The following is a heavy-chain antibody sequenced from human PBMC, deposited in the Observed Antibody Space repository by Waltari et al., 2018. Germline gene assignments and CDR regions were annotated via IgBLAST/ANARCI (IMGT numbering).Heavy chain of an antibody. CDR1: GFSFSSYW. CDR2: ISAXGSNT. V-gene: IGHV3-74*01. J-gene: IGHJ6*02. CDR3: ARXPLIAXAGYYYYYGMDX. Sequence: EVQXVXXXGGXAQXGGSXRLSCAASGFSFSSYWMHWVRQAPGEGLVWLSRISAXGSNTXYADSXKGRFTVSRDXAKNTLYLQMNSLRAEDXAVYYCARXPLIAXAGYYYYYGMDXWGQGTTVTVSS. D-gene: IGHD6-19*01.